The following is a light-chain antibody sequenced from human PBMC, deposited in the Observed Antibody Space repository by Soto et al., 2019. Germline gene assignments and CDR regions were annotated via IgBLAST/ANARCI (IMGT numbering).Light chain of an antibody. Sequence: QSALTKPASVSGSPGQSITISCTGTSSDVGSYNLVSWYQQHPGKAPKLMIYEVNKRPSGVSNRFSGSKSGNTASLTISGLQAEDEADYYCCSYAGSNWVFGGGTKVTAL. CDR1: SSDVGSYNL. CDR3: CSYAGSNWV. CDR2: EVN. V-gene: IGLV2-23*02. J-gene: IGLJ3*02.